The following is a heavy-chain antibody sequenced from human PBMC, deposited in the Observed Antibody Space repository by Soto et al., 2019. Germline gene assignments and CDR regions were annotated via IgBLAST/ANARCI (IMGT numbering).Heavy chain of an antibody. J-gene: IGHJ6*02. CDR1: GCTFSSYA. CDR2: IIPIFGTA. D-gene: IGHD1-7*01. Sequence: SVKVSCKASGCTFSSYAISWVRQAPGQGLEWMGGIIPIFGTANYAQKFQGRVTITADESTSTAYMELSSLRSEDTAVYYCARGSTSGTTTYYYYYGMDVWGQGTTVTVSS. CDR3: ARGSTSGTTTYYYYYGMDV. V-gene: IGHV1-69*13.